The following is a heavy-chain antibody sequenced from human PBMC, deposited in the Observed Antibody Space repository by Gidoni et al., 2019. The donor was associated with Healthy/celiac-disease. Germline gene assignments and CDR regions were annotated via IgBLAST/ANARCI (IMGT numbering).Heavy chain of an antibody. CDR3: ARGDDFWSGYYSAGFDY. V-gene: IGHV3-74*01. Sequence: FTFSSYWMHWVRQAPGKGLVWVSRINSDGSSTSYADSVKGRFTISRDNAKNTLYLKMNSLRAEDTAVNYCARGDDFWSGYYSAGFDYWGQGTLVTVSS. CDR2: INSDGSST. D-gene: IGHD3-3*01. CDR1: FTFSSYW. J-gene: IGHJ4*02.